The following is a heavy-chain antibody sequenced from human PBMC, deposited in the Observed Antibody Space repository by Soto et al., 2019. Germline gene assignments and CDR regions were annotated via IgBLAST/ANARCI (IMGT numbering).Heavy chain of an antibody. D-gene: IGHD2-15*01. CDR2: IIPIFGTA. CDR1: GGTFSSYA. V-gene: IGHV1-69*12. Sequence: QVQLVQSGAEVKKPGSSVKVSCKASGGTFSSYAISWVRQAPGQGLEWMGGIIPIFGTANYAQKLQGRVTITADESTSTAYMELSSLRSEDTAVYYCERESRYCSGGSCYFLPGIDYWGQGTLVTVSS. J-gene: IGHJ4*02. CDR3: ERESRYCSGGSCYFLPGIDY.